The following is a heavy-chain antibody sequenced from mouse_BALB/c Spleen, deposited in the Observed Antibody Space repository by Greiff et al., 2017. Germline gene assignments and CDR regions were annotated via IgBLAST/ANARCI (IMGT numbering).Heavy chain of an antibody. CDR3: ARGEEVRPYYYAMDY. J-gene: IGHJ4*01. V-gene: IGHV1-14*01. CDR1: GYTFTSYV. CDR2: INPYNDGT. Sequence: EVQLQQSGPELVKPGASVKMSCKASGYTFTSYVMHWVKQKPGQGLEWIGYINPYNDGTKYNEKFKGKATLTSDKSSSTAYMELSSLTSEDSAVYYCARGEEVRPYYYAMDYWGQGTSVTVSS. D-gene: IGHD2-14*01.